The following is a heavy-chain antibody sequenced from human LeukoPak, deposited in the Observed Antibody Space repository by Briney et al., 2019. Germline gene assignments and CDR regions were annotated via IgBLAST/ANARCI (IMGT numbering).Heavy chain of an antibody. CDR2: IDFTSRYI. J-gene: IGHJ1*01. V-gene: IGHV3-21*01. CDR3: ATPAAGPGAEYSLY. Sequence: AGGSLRLSCVASGFTFSSYSMNWVRQAPGKGLEWVSSIDFTSRYIYNADSVKGRFTTSRDNAKNSLDLQMNSLKVEDTAVYYCATPAAGPGAEYSLYWGQGTLVIVSS. CDR1: GFTFSSYS. D-gene: IGHD6-13*01.